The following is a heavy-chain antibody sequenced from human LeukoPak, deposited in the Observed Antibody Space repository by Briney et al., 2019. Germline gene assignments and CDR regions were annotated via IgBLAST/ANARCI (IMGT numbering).Heavy chain of an antibody. J-gene: IGHJ4*02. D-gene: IGHD3-10*01. CDR1: GYTFTSYG. CDR2: INTNSGVT. CDR3: ARWEGIWFGDGTDY. V-gene: IGHV1-2*06. Sequence: ASVKVSCKASGYTFTSYGISWVRQAPGQGLEWMGRINTNSGVTNFAQKFQGRVTMTRDTSINTVYMQLSRLRSDDTAVYYCARWEGIWFGDGTDYWGQGTLVTVSS.